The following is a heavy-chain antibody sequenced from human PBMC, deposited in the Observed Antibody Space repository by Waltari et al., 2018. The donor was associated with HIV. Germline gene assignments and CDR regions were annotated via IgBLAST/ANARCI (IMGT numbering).Heavy chain of an antibody. CDR3: ARSYGDYVSGQVDPDY. V-gene: IGHV3-33*01. Sequence: QVQLVESGGGVVQPGRSLRLSCAASGFTFSSYGMHWVRQAPGKGLEWVAVIWYDGSNKYYADSVKGRFTISRDNSKNTLYLQMNSLRAEDTAVYYCARSYGDYVSGQVDPDYWGQGTLVTVSS. D-gene: IGHD4-17*01. CDR1: GFTFSSYG. CDR2: IWYDGSNK. J-gene: IGHJ4*02.